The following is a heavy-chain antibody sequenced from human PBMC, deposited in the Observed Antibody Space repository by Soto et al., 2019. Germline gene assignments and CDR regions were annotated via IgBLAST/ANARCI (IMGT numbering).Heavy chain of an antibody. Sequence: GVSLRLSCAASGFTFSRYDMHWVRQATGKGLEWVSTIGNAGDTYYPGSVKGRFTISRENAKNSLYLEMNSLRAGDTAVYYCARGLSVGTTAIDYWGQGTLVNVSS. D-gene: IGHD1-26*01. CDR1: GFTFSRYD. CDR2: IGNAGDT. V-gene: IGHV3-13*01. CDR3: ARGLSVGTTAIDY. J-gene: IGHJ4*02.